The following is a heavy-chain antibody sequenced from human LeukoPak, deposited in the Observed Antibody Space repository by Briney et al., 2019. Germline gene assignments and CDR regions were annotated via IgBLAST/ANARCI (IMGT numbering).Heavy chain of an antibody. Sequence: SGTLSLTCAVSGGSISSSNWWSWVRQPPGKGLEWIGEIYHSGSTNYNPSLRSRVTISLDTSTKQLSLKLTSVTAADTAIYYCAKHNGGGIVSYVAPGPPDYFDHWGQGALVTVSS. V-gene: IGHV4-4*02. CDR1: GGSISSSNW. CDR3: AKHNGGGIVSYVAPGPPDYFDH. CDR2: IYHSGST. J-gene: IGHJ4*02. D-gene: IGHD1-26*01.